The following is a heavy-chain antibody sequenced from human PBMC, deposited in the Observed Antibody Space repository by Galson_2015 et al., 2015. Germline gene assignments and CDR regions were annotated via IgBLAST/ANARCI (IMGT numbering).Heavy chain of an antibody. CDR2: ISYDGSNK. CDR3: ARDGGPRALTYFQH. CDR1: GFTFSSYA. V-gene: IGHV3-30-3*01. Sequence: SLRLSCAASGFTFSSYAMHWVRQAPGKGLEWVAVISYDGSNKYYADSVKGRFTISRDNSKNTLYLQMNSLRAEDTAVYYCARDGGPRALTYFQHWGQGTLVTVSS. J-gene: IGHJ1*01. D-gene: IGHD2-15*01.